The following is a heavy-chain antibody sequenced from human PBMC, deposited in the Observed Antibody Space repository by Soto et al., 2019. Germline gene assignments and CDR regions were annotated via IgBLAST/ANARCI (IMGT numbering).Heavy chain of an antibody. CDR1: GFTFSDYY. D-gene: IGHD3-3*01. CDR2: ISSSGSTI. V-gene: IGHV3-11*01. J-gene: IGHJ3*02. CDR3: ARSCGGNYDFCSGTYDDFDI. Sequence: GGSLRLSCAASGFTFSDYYMSWIRQAPGKGLEWVSYISSSGSTIYYADSVKGRFTISRDNAKNSLYLQMNSLRAEDTAVYYFARSCGGNYDFCSGTYDDFDIRGQRTMVTVS.